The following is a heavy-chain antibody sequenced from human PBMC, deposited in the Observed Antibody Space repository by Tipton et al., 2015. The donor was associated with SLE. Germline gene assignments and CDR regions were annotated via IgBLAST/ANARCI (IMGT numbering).Heavy chain of an antibody. V-gene: IGHV4-34*01. CDR1: GVSFGGYY. D-gene: IGHD2/OR15-2a*01. J-gene: IGHJ6*03. Sequence: TLSLTCAVHGVSFGGYYWTWIRQPPGKGLEWIGEINHDGSTNYNPSLKSRVTLSVDTSKKQFSLELTSVTAADTAVFFCARVKYLAFYYYMDVWGKGTTVTVSS. CDR2: INHDGST. CDR3: ARVKYLAFYYYMDV.